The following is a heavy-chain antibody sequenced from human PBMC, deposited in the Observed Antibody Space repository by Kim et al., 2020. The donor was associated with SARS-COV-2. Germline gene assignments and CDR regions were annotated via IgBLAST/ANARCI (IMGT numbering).Heavy chain of an antibody. CDR2: ISAYNGNT. D-gene: IGHD3-10*01. V-gene: IGHV1-18*04. Sequence: ASVKVSCKASGYTFTSYGISWVRQAPGQGLEWMGWISAYNGNTNYAQKLRGRVTMTTDTSTSTAYMELRSLRSDDTAVYYCARALWFGELLFLSLDAFDIWGQGTMVTVSS. J-gene: IGHJ3*02. CDR3: ARALWFGELLFLSLDAFDI. CDR1: GYTFTSYG.